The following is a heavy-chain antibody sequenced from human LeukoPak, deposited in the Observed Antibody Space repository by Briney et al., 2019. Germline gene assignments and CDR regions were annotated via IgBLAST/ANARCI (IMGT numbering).Heavy chain of an antibody. V-gene: IGHV4-39*01. CDR2: IHYSGST. CDR1: GGSISSSSYY. CDR3: VRRIWSGYYSDY. D-gene: IGHD3-3*01. J-gene: IGHJ4*02. Sequence: SETLSLTCTVSGGSISSSSYYWGWIRQPPGKGLEWIGSIHYSGSTYYNPSLKSRVTISVDTSKNQFFLRLISVTAADTAVYYCVRRIWSGYYSDYWGQGTLVTVSS.